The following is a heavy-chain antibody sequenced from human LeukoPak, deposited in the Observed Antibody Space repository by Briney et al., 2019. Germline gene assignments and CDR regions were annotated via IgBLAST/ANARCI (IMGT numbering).Heavy chain of an antibody. CDR2: IRYDGSNK. Sequence: PGGSLRLSCAASGSTFSSHDMHWVRQAPGKGLEWVSYIRYDGSNKYYADSVKGRFTISRDNSKNTLYLQMNSLRGEDTAIYYCAKPSSQGFDYWGQGSLVTVSS. V-gene: IGHV3-30*02. J-gene: IGHJ4*02. CDR3: AKPSSQGFDY. CDR1: GSTFSSHD.